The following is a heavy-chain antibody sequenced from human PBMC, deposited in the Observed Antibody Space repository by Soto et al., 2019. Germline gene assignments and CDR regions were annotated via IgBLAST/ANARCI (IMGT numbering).Heavy chain of an antibody. CDR1: GFTFRSYG. CDR2: ISYDGSNK. D-gene: IGHD4-17*01. Sequence: GGSLRLSCAASGFTFRSYGMHWVRQAPGKGLEWVAVISYDGSNKYYADSVKGRFTISRDNSKNTLYLQMNSLRAEDTAVYYCAKSWYGDYSALGYWGQGTLVTVSS. CDR3: AKSWYGDYSALGY. J-gene: IGHJ4*02. V-gene: IGHV3-30*18.